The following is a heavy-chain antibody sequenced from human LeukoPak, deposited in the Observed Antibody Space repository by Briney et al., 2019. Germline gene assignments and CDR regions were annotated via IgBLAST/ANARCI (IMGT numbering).Heavy chain of an antibody. CDR3: ARFLGRTVTGSYFQH. D-gene: IGHD4-17*01. V-gene: IGHV5-51*01. CDR1: GYSFTSCW. J-gene: IGHJ1*01. CDR2: IYPGDSDT. Sequence: GESLKISCKGSGYSFTSCWIGWVRQMPGKGLEWMGIIYPGDSDTRYSPSFQGQVTISADKSISTAYLQWSSLKASDTAMYYCARFLGRTVTGSYFQHWGQGTLVTVSS.